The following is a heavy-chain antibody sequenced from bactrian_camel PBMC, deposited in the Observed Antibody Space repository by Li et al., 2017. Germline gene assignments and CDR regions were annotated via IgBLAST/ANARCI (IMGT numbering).Heavy chain of an antibody. CDR3: AADSTYYGAYGSTQVAFAY. Sequence: VQLVESGGGSVQPGGSLRLSCDLSAYGYSSLCLAWFRQAPGKKREGVAGLDRDGRGGSPVYANAVKGRFTISRDNARSTLFLQMNNLKTEDTAVYYCAADSTYYGAYGSTQVAFAYWGQGTQVTVS. J-gene: IGHJ6*01. D-gene: IGHD3*01. CDR1: AYGYSSLC. V-gene: IGHV3S40*01. CDR2: LDRDGRGGSP.